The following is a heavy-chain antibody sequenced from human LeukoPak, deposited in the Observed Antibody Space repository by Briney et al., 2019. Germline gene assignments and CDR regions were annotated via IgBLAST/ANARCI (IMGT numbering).Heavy chain of an antibody. CDR1: GGSISSSSYY. V-gene: IGHV4-39*07. J-gene: IGHJ4*02. D-gene: IGHD1-26*01. Sequence: SETLSLTCTVSGGSISSSSYYWGWIRQPPGKGLEWIGSIYHSGSTNYNPSLKSRVTISVDKSKNQFSLKLSSVTAADMAVYYCARKIWELPTYFDYWGQGTLVTVSS. CDR3: ARKIWELPTYFDY. CDR2: IYHSGST.